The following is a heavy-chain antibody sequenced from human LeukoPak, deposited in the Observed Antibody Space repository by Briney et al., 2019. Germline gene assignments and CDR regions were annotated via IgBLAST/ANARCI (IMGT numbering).Heavy chain of an antibody. Sequence: ASVTVSCKASGYTFTSYYMHWVRQAPGQGLEWMGIINPSGGSTSYAQKFQGRVTMTRDMSASTVYMELSSLRSEDTAVYYCARESIRDSSGSIFDYWGQGTLVTVSS. J-gene: IGHJ4*02. V-gene: IGHV1-46*01. CDR1: GYTFTSYY. CDR3: ARESIRDSSGSIFDY. CDR2: INPSGGST. D-gene: IGHD3-22*01.